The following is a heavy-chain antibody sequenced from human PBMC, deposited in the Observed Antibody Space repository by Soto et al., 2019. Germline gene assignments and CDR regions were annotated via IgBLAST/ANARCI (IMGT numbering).Heavy chain of an antibody. CDR2: LNGDGSIA. V-gene: IGHV3-74*01. D-gene: IGHD2-15*01. Sequence: EVQLEESGGGLVQPGGSLRLSCSASGFSFSSYWMHWVRQVPGKGLVWVSRLNGDGSIATYADSVKGRFTISTDNAKSTLYLQMNSLRADDTAVYYCARSGFFSGSGCYSDYHYMDVWGKGTTVTVSS. CDR1: GFSFSSYW. J-gene: IGHJ6*03. CDR3: ARSGFFSGSGCYSDYHYMDV.